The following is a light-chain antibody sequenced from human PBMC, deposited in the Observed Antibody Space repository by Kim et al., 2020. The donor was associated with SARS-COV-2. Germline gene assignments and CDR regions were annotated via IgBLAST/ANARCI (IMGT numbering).Light chain of an antibody. CDR2: AAS. CDR3: QQSYGTPRT. V-gene: IGKV1-39*01. Sequence: DIQMTQSPSSLSASVGDRVTITCRASQSISNYLNWYQQKPGKAPKLLIYAASSLQSGVPSRFSGSGSGTDFTLTISSLQPEDFATYYCQQSYGTPRTFGQGTKVDIK. J-gene: IGKJ1*01. CDR1: QSISNY.